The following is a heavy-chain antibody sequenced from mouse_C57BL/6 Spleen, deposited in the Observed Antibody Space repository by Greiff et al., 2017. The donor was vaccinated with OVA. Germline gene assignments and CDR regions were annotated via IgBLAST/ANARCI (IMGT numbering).Heavy chain of an antibody. D-gene: IGHD1-1*01. V-gene: IGHV1-50*01. J-gene: IGHJ1*03. CDR1: GYTFTSYW. CDR2: IDPSDSYT. Sequence: VQLQQPGAELVKPGASVKLSCKASGYTFTSYWMQWVKQRPGQGLEWIGEIDPSDSYTNYNQKFKGKATLTVDTSSSTAYMQLSSLTSEDSAVYYCARSGLYGSSSGYFDVWGTGTTVTVSS. CDR3: ARSGLYGSSSGYFDV.